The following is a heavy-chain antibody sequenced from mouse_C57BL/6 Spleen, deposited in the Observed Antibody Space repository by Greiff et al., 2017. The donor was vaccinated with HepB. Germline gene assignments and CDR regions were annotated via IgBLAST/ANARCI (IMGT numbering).Heavy chain of an antibody. CDR3: ARTDGSSFYYYAMDY. Sequence: QVQLQQPGAELVMPGASVKLSCKASGYTFTSYWIHWVKQRPGQGLEWIGEIDPSDSYTNYNQKFKGKSTLTVDKSSSTAYMQLSSLTSEDSAVYYCARTDGSSFYYYAMDYWGQGTSVTVSS. CDR1: GYTFTSYW. J-gene: IGHJ4*01. CDR2: IDPSDSYT. V-gene: IGHV1-69*01. D-gene: IGHD1-1*01.